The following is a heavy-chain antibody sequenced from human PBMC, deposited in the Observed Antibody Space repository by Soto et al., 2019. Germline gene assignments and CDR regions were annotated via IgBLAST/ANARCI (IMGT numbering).Heavy chain of an antibody. J-gene: IGHJ4*02. CDR1: GCTFSIYA. D-gene: IGHD6-6*01. Sequence: SVKVSCKASGCTFSIYAISCVRQAPGQWLECIGGIIPIFGTANYAQKFQGRVTITADESTSTAYMELSSLRSEDTAVYYCASFEYSRTNYFDYWGQGTLVTVSS. CDR3: ASFEYSRTNYFDY. CDR2: IIPIFGTA. V-gene: IGHV1-69*13.